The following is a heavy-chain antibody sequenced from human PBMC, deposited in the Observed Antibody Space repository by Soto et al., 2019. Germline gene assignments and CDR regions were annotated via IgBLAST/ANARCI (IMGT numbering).Heavy chain of an antibody. Sequence: SETLSLTCTVSGTSISSYYWSWIRQPPGKGLEWIANIHYSGTTNYNPSLASRVTLSVDTSKNQFSLKMTSVTAADRAVYFCARHNSYAIDYWGRGTLVTVSS. CDR2: IHYSGTT. J-gene: IGHJ4*02. V-gene: IGHV4-59*01. CDR3: ARHNSYAIDY. D-gene: IGHD2-8*01. CDR1: GTSISSYY.